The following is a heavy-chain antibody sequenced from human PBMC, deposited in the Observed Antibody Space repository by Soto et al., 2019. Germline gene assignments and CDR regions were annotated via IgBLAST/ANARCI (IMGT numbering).Heavy chain of an antibody. CDR2: ISGSGFKK. CDR1: GFIFENFS. D-gene: IGHD1-26*01. Sequence: PGGSLRLSCAASGFIFENFSMIWVRQAPGKGLEWISSISGSGFKKYYADSVKGRFTISRDNSKSTVYLELNNLSAEDTAVYHCAKNQGVELVPLATVDWFDPWGQGSVVTVSS. CDR3: AKNQGVELVPLATVDWFDP. J-gene: IGHJ5*02. V-gene: IGHV3-23*01.